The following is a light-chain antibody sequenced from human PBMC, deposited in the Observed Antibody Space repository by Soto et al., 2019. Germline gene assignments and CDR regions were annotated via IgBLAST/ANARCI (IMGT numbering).Light chain of an antibody. CDR3: QHYNSYSEA. CDR1: QTISSW. J-gene: IGKJ1*01. CDR2: KAS. Sequence: DIQMTQSPSTLSGSVGDRVTITCRASQTISSWLAWYQQKPGKAPKLLIYKASTLKSGVPSRFSGSGSGTEFTLTISSLQHEDFATYYCQHYNSYSEAFGQGTQVELK. V-gene: IGKV1-5*03.